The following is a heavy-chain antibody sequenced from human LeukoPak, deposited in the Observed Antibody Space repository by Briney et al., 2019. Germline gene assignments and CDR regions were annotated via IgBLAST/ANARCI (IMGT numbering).Heavy chain of an antibody. D-gene: IGHD6-13*01. CDR3: AKPQYDSSWYYFDY. J-gene: IGHJ4*02. Sequence: PGGSLRLSCAASGFTFSTYAMSRVRQAPGKGLEWVSTISGNGVSTYYANSVKGRFTISRDNSKNTLWLQMNSLRAEDTALYYCAKPQYDSSWYYFDYWGQGTLVTVSS. CDR2: ISGNGVST. CDR1: GFTFSTYA. V-gene: IGHV3-23*01.